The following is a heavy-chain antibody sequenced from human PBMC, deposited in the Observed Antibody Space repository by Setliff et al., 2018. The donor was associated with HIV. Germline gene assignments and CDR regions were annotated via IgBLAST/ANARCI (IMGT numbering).Heavy chain of an antibody. D-gene: IGHD2-21*02. V-gene: IGHV4-59*08. J-gene: IGHJ4*02. Sequence: KASETLSLTCTVSGGSINNYYWSWIRQPPGKGLEWIGYIYYSGSTNYNSSLKSRITMSVDTSKNQFSLKLNSVTAADTAVYYCARLPPYCGGYCFNFDYWGQGTLVTVSS. CDR1: GGSINNYY. CDR3: ARLPPYCGGYCFNFDY. CDR2: IYYSGST.